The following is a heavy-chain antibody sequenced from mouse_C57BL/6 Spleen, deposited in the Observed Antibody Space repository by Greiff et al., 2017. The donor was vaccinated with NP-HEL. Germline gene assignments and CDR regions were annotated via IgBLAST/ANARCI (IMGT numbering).Heavy chain of an antibody. D-gene: IGHD3-2*02. Sequence: VQLQQSGPELVKPGASVKISCKASGYAFSSSWMNWVKQRPGKGLEWIGRIYPGDGDTNYNGKFKGKATLTADKSSSTAYMQLSSLTSEDSAVYFCARQLRRDAYWGQGTLVTVSA. CDR1: GYAFSSSW. V-gene: IGHV1-82*01. J-gene: IGHJ3*01. CDR3: ARQLRRDAY. CDR2: IYPGDGDT.